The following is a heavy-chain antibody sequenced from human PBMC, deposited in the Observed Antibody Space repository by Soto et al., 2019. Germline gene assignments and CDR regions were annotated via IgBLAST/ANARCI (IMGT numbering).Heavy chain of an antibody. D-gene: IGHD5-18*01. J-gene: IGHJ6*02. V-gene: IGHV3-53*01. Sequence: PGGSLRLSCAASGFTVISNYMSWVRQAPGKGLEWVSVIYSGGSTYYADSVKGRFTISRDNSKNTLYLQMNSLRAEDTSVYYCARVDTAMVFYGMDVWGQGTTVTVS. CDR1: GFTVISNY. CDR3: ARVDTAMVFYGMDV. CDR2: IYSGGST.